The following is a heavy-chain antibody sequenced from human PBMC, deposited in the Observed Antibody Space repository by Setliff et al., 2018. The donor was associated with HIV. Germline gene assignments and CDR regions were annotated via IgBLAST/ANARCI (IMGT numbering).Heavy chain of an antibody. V-gene: IGHV3-23*01. CDR2: ISGSGGGT. CDR3: AKVDTAMVAHYYDSSGYLRPFDS. D-gene: IGHD3-22*01. Sequence: GGSLRLSCAASGFTFSTYAMSWVRQAPGKGLEWVSAISGSGGGTSYRNSVKGQFIVSRENAKNSLYLQMNNLRAEDTAVYYCAKVDTAMVAHYYDSSGYLRPFDSWGQGTLVTVSS. CDR1: GFTFSTYA. J-gene: IGHJ4*02.